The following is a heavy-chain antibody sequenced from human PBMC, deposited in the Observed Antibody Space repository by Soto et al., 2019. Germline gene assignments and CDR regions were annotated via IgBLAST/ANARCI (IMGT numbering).Heavy chain of an antibody. CDR3: ARERRCSGGSCYSGSDY. CDR1: GFTFSDYY. J-gene: IGHJ4*02. D-gene: IGHD2-15*01. Sequence: GGSLRLSCAASGFTFSDYYMSWIRQAPGKGLEWVSYISSSSSYTNYADSVKGRFTISRDNAKNSLYLQMNSLRAEDTAVYYCARERRCSGGSCYSGSDYWGQGTLVTVSS. V-gene: IGHV3-11*06. CDR2: ISSSSSYT.